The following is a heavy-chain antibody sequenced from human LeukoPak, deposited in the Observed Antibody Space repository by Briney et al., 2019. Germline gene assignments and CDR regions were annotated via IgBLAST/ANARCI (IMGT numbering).Heavy chain of an antibody. CDR3: ARHSSISSGSFDP. CDR1: GGSISSYY. Sequence: SETLSLTCTVSGGSISSYYWSWIRQPPGKGLEWIGYIYSSGITNYNPSLKSRVTISVDTSKNQFSLNLNSVTAADTAVYYCARHSSISSGSFDPWGQGTLVTVSS. V-gene: IGHV4-59*01. D-gene: IGHD6-13*01. J-gene: IGHJ5*02. CDR2: IYSSGIT.